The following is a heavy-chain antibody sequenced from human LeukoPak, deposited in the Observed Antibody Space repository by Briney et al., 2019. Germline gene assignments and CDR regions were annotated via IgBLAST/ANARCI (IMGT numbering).Heavy chain of an antibody. CDR2: ISGSGGSP. V-gene: IGHV3-23*01. Sequence: GGSLRLSCAASGFTFSSYAMSWVRQAPGQGLEWVSAISGSGGSPYYADSVKGRFTISRDNSKNTLYLQMNSLRAEDTAVYYCAKVSVTMIVVVTSDAFDIWGQGTMVTVSS. J-gene: IGHJ3*02. CDR1: GFTFSSYA. CDR3: AKVSVTMIVVVTSDAFDI. D-gene: IGHD3-22*01.